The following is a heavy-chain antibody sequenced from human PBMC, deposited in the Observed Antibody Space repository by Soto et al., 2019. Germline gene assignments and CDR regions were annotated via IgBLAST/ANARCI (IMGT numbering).Heavy chain of an antibody. J-gene: IGHJ6*02. CDR3: ARDEPYYYDSSGSPHFYYYGMDV. V-gene: IGHV3-23*01. CDR2: ISGSGGST. Sequence: GGSLRLSCAASGFTFSSYAMSWVRQAPGKGLEWVSAISGSGGSTYYADSVKGRFTISRDNAKNSLYLQMNSLRAEDTAVYYCARDEPYYYDSSGSPHFYYYGMDVWGQGTTVTVSS. D-gene: IGHD3-22*01. CDR1: GFTFSSYA.